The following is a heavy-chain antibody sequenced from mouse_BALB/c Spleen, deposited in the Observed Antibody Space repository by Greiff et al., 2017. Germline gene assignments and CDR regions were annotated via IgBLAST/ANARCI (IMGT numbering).Heavy chain of an antibody. V-gene: IGHV1S56*01. D-gene: IGHD2-10*02. CDR3: ARGVYGNSWFAY. Sequence: QVQLKESGPELVKPGASVRISCKASGYTFTSYYIHWVKQRPGQGLEWIGWIYPGNVNTKYNEKFKGKATLTADKSSSTAYMQLSSLTSEDSAVYFCARGVYGNSWFAYWGQGTTLTVSS. J-gene: IGHJ2*01. CDR2: IYPGNVNT. CDR1: GYTFTSYY.